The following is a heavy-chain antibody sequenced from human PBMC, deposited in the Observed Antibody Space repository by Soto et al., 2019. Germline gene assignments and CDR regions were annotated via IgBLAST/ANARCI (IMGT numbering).Heavy chain of an antibody. J-gene: IGHJ3*02. CDR3: ARLMHYPDPGGSSQSGFDR. CDR1: GYTFTDYF. Sequence: ASVKVSCKASGYTFTDYFIHWVRQAPGQGLEWIGWINPYSGGADLSQKFQGRVTMTRDTSISTADMEVSSLRSDDTAVFYCARLMHYPDPGGSSQSGFDRWGDGTLVTVS. CDR2: INPYSGGA. D-gene: IGHD2-8*02. V-gene: IGHV1-2*02.